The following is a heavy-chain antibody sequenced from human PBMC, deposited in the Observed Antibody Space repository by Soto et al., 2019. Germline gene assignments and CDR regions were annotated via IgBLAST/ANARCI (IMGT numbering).Heavy chain of an antibody. CDR2: IYSGGST. V-gene: IGHV3-66*01. CDR3: ARDRNTLPGLDV. Sequence: EVQLVESGGGLVQPGGSLRLSCAASGFTVSSNYMSWVRQAPGKGLEWVSVIYSGGSTYYADSVKGRFTISRDNSKNTLYLQMNSLRAEDTAVYYCARDRNTLPGLDVWGQGTTVTVSS. J-gene: IGHJ6*02. CDR1: GFTVSSNY.